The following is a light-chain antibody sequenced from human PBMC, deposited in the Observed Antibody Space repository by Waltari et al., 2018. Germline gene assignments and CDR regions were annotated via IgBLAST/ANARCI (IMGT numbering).Light chain of an antibody. J-gene: IGLJ3*02. CDR3: QAWDSSTEWV. CDR2: QDS. Sequence: SYELTQPPQVSVYPAQAASITCSRDKLEETYACWYQQKPGQSPVLVIYQDSKRPSGIPERFSGSNSGNTATLTISGTQAMDEVDYYWQAWDSSTEWVFGGGTKLTVL. V-gene: IGLV3-1*01. CDR1: KLEETY.